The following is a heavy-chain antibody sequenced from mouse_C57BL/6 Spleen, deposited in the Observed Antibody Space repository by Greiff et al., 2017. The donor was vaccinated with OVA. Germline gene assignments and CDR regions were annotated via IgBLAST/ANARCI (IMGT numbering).Heavy chain of an antibody. CDR3: AREGGGYDRAMDY. CDR2: IYPGSGST. CDR1: GYTFTSYW. V-gene: IGHV1-55*01. D-gene: IGHD2-2*01. Sequence: VQLQQSGAELVKPGASVKMSCKASGYTFTSYWITWVKQRPGQGLEWIGDIYPGSGSTNYNEKFKSKATLTVDTSSSTAYMQLSSLTSEDSAVYYCAREGGGYDRAMDYWGQGTSVTVSS. J-gene: IGHJ4*01.